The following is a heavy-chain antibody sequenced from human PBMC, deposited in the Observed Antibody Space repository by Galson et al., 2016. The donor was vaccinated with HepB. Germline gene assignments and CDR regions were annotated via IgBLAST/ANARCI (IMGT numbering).Heavy chain of an antibody. CDR3: VREGGYYDSSGYSFFRH. CDR1: GGSISSSNW. CDR2: IYHSGST. V-gene: IGHV4-4*02. Sequence: ETLSLTCAVSGGSISSSNWWSWVRQPPGKGLEWIGEIYHSGSTNYNPSLKSRVTISVDKSKNQFSLKLSSVTAADTAVYYCVREGGYYDSSGYSFFRHWGQGTLVTVSS. D-gene: IGHD3-22*01. J-gene: IGHJ1*01.